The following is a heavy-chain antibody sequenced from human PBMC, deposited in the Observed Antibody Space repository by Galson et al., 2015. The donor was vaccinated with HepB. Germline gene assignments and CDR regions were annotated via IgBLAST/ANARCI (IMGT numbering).Heavy chain of an antibody. CDR2: IYSGGST. CDR3: ARETPPDSPVWFDP. CDR1: GFTVSSNY. Sequence: SLRLSCAASGFTVSSNYMSWVRQAPGKGLEWVSVIYSGGSTYYADSVKGRFTISRDNSKNTLYLQMNSLRAEDTAVYYCARETPPDSPVWFDPWGQGTLVTVSS. J-gene: IGHJ5*02. V-gene: IGHV3-66*01.